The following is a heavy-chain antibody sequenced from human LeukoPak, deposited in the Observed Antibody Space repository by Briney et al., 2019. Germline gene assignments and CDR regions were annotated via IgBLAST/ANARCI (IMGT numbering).Heavy chain of an antibody. J-gene: IGHJ4*02. CDR1: GFTFSIYS. CDR3: ARMYGDYLGY. CDR2: INPDGSEK. Sequence: GGSLRLSCAASGFTFSIYSMSWVRQAPGKGLEWAANINPDGSEKYYLDSVKGRMTISRDNAKNALYLQMNSLRAEDTAVFYCARMYGDYLGYWGQGTLVTVFS. V-gene: IGHV3-7*01. D-gene: IGHD4-17*01.